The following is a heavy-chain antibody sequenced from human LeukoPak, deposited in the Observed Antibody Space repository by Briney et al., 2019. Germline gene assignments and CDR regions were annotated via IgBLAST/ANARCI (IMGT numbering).Heavy chain of an antibody. J-gene: IGHJ4*02. CDR3: VRDKYGIEY. D-gene: IGHD2-2*01. CDR2: ISYDGNNK. V-gene: IGHV3-30*03. Sequence: GGSLRLSCAASGFTFSNYGMHWVRQAPGKGLEWVAVISYDGNNKFYADSVKGRFTISRDNSKNTLYLQMDSLRAEDTAVYYCVRDKYGIEYWGQGTLVTVSS. CDR1: GFTFSNYG.